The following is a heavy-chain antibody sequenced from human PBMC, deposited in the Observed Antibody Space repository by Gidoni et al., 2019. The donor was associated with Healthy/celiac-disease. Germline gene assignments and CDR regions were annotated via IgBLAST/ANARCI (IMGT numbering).Heavy chain of an antibody. V-gene: IGHV1-2*06. CDR2: INPNSGGT. Sequence: QVQLVQSGAEVKKPGASVKVSCKASGYTFTGYYMHWVRQAPGQGLEWMGRINPNSGGTNYAQKFQGRVTMTRDTSISTAYMELSRLRSDDTAVYYCARDLDYDFWSGYLFDPWGQGTLVTVSS. J-gene: IGHJ5*02. CDR1: GYTFTGYY. D-gene: IGHD3-3*01. CDR3: ARDLDYDFWSGYLFDP.